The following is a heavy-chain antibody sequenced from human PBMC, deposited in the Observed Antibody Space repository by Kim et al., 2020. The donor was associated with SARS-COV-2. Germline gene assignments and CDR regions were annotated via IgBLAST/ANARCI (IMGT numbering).Heavy chain of an antibody. Sequence: GSLRLSCTGSGFTFSSYDMTWVRQAPGKGLQWVSTITTSGDDTYYADSVKGRFTISRDNSKNTLFLQMNSLRADDTAIYYCTKDDRSDWGQGTLVTVSS. CDR1: GFTFSSYD. CDR2: ITTSGDDT. CDR3: TKDDRSD. D-gene: IGHD1-26*01. J-gene: IGHJ4*02. V-gene: IGHV3-23*01.